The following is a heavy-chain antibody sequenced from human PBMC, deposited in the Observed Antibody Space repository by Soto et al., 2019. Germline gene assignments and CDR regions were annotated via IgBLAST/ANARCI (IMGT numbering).Heavy chain of an antibody. CDR1: GFTFSRYG. CDR3: AKDVAAAVTSFDY. V-gene: IGHV3-30*18. J-gene: IGHJ4*02. Sequence: ALRLSFADSGFTFSRYGMHWVLQAPGKGLEWVAVISYDGSNKYYADSVKGRFTISRDNSKNTLYLQMNSLRAEETAVYYCAKDVAAAVTSFDYWGQGTLVTVSS. CDR2: ISYDGSNK. D-gene: IGHD6-13*01.